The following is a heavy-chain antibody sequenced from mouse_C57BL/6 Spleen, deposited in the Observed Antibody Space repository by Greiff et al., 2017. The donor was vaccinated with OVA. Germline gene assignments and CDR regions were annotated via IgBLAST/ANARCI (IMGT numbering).Heavy chain of an antibody. Sequence: EVQLVESGGGLVQPGGSMKLSCAASGFTFSDAWMDWVRQSPEKGLEWVAEIRNKANNHATYYAESVQGRFTISRDDSKSSVYLQMNSLRAEDTGIYYCTRIITTVVDYYAMDYWGQGTSVTVSS. CDR2: IRNKANNHAT. CDR3: TRIITTVVDYYAMDY. D-gene: IGHD1-1*01. J-gene: IGHJ4*01. V-gene: IGHV6-6*01. CDR1: GFTFSDAW.